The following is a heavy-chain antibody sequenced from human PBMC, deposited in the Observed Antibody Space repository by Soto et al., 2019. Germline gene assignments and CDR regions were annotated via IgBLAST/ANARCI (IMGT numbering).Heavy chain of an antibody. CDR2: ISGSGGST. Sequence: EVQLLESGGGLAQPGGSLRLSCAASGFTFSSYAMSWVRQAPGRGLEWVSTISGSGGSTYYADSVKGRFTISRDSSTNMLFWQLNILRADVSSVYYCAATVRIAYRPVYFDYWGRGILVTVSS. D-gene: IGHD6-6*01. J-gene: IGHJ4*02. V-gene: IGHV3-23*01. CDR1: GFTFSSYA. CDR3: AATVRIAYRPVYFDY.